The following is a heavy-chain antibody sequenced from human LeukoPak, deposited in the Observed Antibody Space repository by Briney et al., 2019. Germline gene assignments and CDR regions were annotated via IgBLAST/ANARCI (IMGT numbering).Heavy chain of an antibody. Sequence: PGGSLRLSCAASGFTFSSYEMNWVRQAPGKGLEWVSAISGSGGSTYYADSVKGRFTISRDNSKNTLYLQMNSLRAEDTAVYYCAQETRVVTAALFDYWGQGTLVTVSS. CDR1: GFTFSSYE. CDR3: AQETRVVTAALFDY. CDR2: ISGSGGST. V-gene: IGHV3-23*01. D-gene: IGHD2-21*02. J-gene: IGHJ4*02.